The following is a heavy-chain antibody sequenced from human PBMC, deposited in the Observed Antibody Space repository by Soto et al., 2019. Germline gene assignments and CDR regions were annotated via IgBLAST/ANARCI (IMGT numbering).Heavy chain of an antibody. CDR1: GASISRTGFH. D-gene: IGHD3-10*01. CDR3: SRRGSGHTFDY. CDR2: VYESVNT. Sequence: QVHLQESGPGLVRPSETLSLTCAVSGASISRTGFHWGWIRQPPGQGLEWIGSVYESVNTHYNSSLKSRVTISVDTSKNQFSLELKSVTAADTAVYYCSRRGSGHTFDYWGQGTLVTVSS. J-gene: IGHJ4*02. V-gene: IGHV4-39*01.